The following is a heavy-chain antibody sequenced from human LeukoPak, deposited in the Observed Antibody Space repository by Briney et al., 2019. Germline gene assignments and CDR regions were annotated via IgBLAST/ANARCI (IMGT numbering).Heavy chain of an antibody. CDR1: GFTFSSYW. J-gene: IGHJ4*02. CDR2: IKQDGSEK. V-gene: IGHV3-7*01. CDR3: ARVSSRYSPLIGYLDY. Sequence: PGGSLRLSCAASGFTFSSYWMSWVRQAPGKGLEWAANIKQDGSEKYYVDSVKGRFTISRDNAKNSLYLQMNSLRAEDTAVYYCARVSSRYSPLIGYLDYRGQGTLVTVSS. D-gene: IGHD2-21*01.